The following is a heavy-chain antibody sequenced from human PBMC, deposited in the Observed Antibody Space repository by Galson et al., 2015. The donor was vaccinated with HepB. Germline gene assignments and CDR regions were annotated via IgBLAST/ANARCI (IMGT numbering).Heavy chain of an antibody. V-gene: IGHV1-18*03. D-gene: IGHD2-2*01. CDR1: GYTFTNYD. Sequence: SVKVSCKASGYTFTNYDITWVRQAPGQGLEWLGWISGHNGDTKYAQKVQGRVTMTRDTSTSTAYMELRSLRSDDMAVYYCARPSYANWYSDLWDRGTLVTVSS. CDR2: ISGHNGDT. J-gene: IGHJ2*01. CDR3: ARPSYANWYSDL.